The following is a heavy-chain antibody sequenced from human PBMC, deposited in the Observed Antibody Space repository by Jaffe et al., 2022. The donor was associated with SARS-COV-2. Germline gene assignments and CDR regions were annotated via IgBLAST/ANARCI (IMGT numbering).Heavy chain of an antibody. J-gene: IGHJ3*02. CDR3: ARDEPYCSMTSCDVYAFDI. CDR1: GFSVTNNY. D-gene: IGHD2-2*01. CDR2: LHSGGRT. V-gene: IGHV3-53*01. Sequence: EVQLVESGGGLIQPGGSLRLSCAASGFSVTNNYMNWVRQAPGKGLEWVSFLHSGGRTYYADSVKGRFTISRDNSKNTVYLQMNSLRAGDTAVYYCARDEPYCSMTSCDVYAFDIWGQGTVVTVSS.